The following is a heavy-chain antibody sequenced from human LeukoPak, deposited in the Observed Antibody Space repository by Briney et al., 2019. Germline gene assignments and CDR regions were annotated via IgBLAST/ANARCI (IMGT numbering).Heavy chain of an antibody. CDR1: GFTFSSYG. J-gene: IGHJ4*02. V-gene: IGHV3-30*02. Sequence: GGSLRLSCAASGFTFSSYGMHWVRQAPGKGLEWVAFIRYDGSNKYYADSVKGRFTISRDNSKNTLYLQMNSLRTEDTAVYYCARGAVTGANFDYWGQGALVTVSS. CDR2: IRYDGSNK. D-gene: IGHD1-26*01. CDR3: ARGAVTGANFDY.